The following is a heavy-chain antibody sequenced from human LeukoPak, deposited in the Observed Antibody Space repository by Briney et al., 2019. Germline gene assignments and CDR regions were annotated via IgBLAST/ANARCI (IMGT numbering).Heavy chain of an antibody. D-gene: IGHD4-17*01. CDR2: IIPILGIA. J-gene: IGHJ4*02. V-gene: IGHV1-69*04. CDR1: GYTFTSYG. CDR3: AETPPVTVTTQAPYYFDY. Sequence: ASVKVSCKASGYTFTSYGISGVRQSPGQGLEWMGRIIPILGIANYAQKFQGRVTITADKSTSTAYMELSSLRSEDTAVYYCAETPPVTVTTQAPYYFDYWGQGNLVTVSS.